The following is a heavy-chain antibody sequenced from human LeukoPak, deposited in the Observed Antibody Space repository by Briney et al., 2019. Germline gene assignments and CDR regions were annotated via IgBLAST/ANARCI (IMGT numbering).Heavy chain of an antibody. CDR2: IYYSGST. V-gene: IGHV4-59*01. J-gene: IGHJ4*02. CDR1: GGSISSYY. Sequence: SETLSLTCAVSGGSISSYYWSWIRQPPGKGLEWIGYIYYSGSTNYNPSLKSRVTISVDTSKNQFSLKLSSETAADTAVYYCARGNFGITGRIDYWGQGTLVTVSS. D-gene: IGHD1-20*01. CDR3: ARGNFGITGRIDY.